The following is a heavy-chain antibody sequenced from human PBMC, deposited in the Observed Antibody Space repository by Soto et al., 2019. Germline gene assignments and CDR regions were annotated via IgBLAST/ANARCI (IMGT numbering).Heavy chain of an antibody. J-gene: IGHJ4*02. D-gene: IGHD3-22*01. CDR3: AVPTGIEVTGPDY. CDR2: ISGSGDST. CDR1: GFTFSSYA. Sequence: EVQLLESGGGLVQPGGSLRLSCAASGFTFSSYAMSWVRQAPGKGLQWVSAISGSGDSTYYVDSVKGRFTISRDNSKNPLHLQMNSLRAEDKGVHYGAVPTGIEVTGPDYWGRGTLVNGSS. V-gene: IGHV3-23*01.